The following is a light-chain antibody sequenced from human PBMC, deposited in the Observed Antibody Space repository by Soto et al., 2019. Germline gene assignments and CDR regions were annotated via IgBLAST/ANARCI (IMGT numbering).Light chain of an antibody. CDR2: AAS. Sequence: IQMTQSPSTLSASVGDRVTITCRASQSIDSWLAWYQHKPGKAPKLLIYAASSLQSGVPSRFSGSASGTDFTLAISSLQPEDSATYYCLQDINYPWTFGQGTKVDIK. V-gene: IGKV1-6*01. CDR3: LQDINYPWT. J-gene: IGKJ1*01. CDR1: QSIDSW.